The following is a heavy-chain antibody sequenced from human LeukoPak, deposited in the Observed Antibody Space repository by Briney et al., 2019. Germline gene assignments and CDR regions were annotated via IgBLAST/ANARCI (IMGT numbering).Heavy chain of an antibody. CDR1: GGSISSGSYY. CDR3: ARGGTNYDRSGYYYYWFDP. Sequence: PSETLSLTCTVSGGSISSGSYYWSWIRQPAGKGLEWIGRIYTSGSTNYNPSLKSRVTISVDTSKNQFSLKLSSVTAADTAVYYCARGGTNYDRSGYYYYWFDPWGQGTLVTVSS. V-gene: IGHV4-61*02. J-gene: IGHJ5*02. CDR2: IYTSGST. D-gene: IGHD3-22*01.